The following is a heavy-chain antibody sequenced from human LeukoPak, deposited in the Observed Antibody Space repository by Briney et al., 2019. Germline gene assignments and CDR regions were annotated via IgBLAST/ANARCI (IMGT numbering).Heavy chain of an antibody. CDR2: TYYNGST. CDR3: ARVRGDYGGLLGAFDI. Sequence: PSETLSLTCTVSGGSISSYYWSWIRQPPGKGLEWIGYTYYNGSTNYNPSLKSRVTISVDTSKNQFSLKLSSVTAADTAVYYCARVRGDYGGLLGAFDIWGQGTMVTLSS. CDR1: GGSISSYY. J-gene: IGHJ3*02. V-gene: IGHV4-59*01. D-gene: IGHD4-23*01.